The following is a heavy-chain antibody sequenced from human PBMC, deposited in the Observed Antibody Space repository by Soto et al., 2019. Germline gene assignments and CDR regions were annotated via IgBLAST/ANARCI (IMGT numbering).Heavy chain of an antibody. CDR3: ARRPTYYYDSSGYYSTGAPYYFDY. V-gene: IGHV4-39*01. Sequence: PSETLSLTCTVSGGSISSSSYYWGWIRQPPGKGLEWIGSIYYSGSTYYNPSLKSRVTISVDTSKNQFSLKLSSVTAADTAVYYCARRPTYYYDSSGYYSTGAPYYFDYWSQGTLVTVSS. J-gene: IGHJ4*02. D-gene: IGHD3-22*01. CDR2: IYYSGST. CDR1: GGSISSSSYY.